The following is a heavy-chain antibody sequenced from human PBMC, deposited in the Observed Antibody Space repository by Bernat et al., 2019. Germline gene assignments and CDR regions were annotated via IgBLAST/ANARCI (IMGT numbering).Heavy chain of an antibody. Sequence: EVQLVESGGGLVQPGRSLRLSCAASGFTFDDYAMHWVRQAPGKGLEWVSGISWNSGSIGYVDSVKGRFTISRDNAKNSLYLQMNSLRAEDTALYYCAKEGSGWYGGGYYYGMDVWGQGTTVTVSS. CDR1: GFTFDDYA. V-gene: IGHV3-9*01. CDR3: AKEGSGWYGGGYYYGMDV. J-gene: IGHJ6*02. D-gene: IGHD6-19*01. CDR2: ISWNSGSI.